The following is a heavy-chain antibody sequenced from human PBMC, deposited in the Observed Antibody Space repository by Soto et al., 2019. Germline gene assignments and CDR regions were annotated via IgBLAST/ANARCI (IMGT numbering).Heavy chain of an antibody. CDR3: ARVRGYYDILTGYYSLFDY. CDR1: GYTFTGYY. CDR2: IDPNSGGT. D-gene: IGHD3-9*01. J-gene: IGHJ4*02. V-gene: IGHV1-2*02. Sequence: ASVKVSCKASGYTFTGYYMHWVRQAPGQGLEWMGWIDPNSGGTKYSQKFQGRVTITRDTSASTAYMELSSLRSEDTAVYYCARVRGYYDILTGYYSLFDYWGQGTLVTVSS.